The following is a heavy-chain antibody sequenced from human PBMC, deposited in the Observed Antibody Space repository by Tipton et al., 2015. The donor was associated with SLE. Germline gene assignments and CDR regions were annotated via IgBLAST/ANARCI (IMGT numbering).Heavy chain of an antibody. V-gene: IGHV3-23*01. CDR3: AKDRTTVILRANWFDP. CDR2: ISSGDGATT. CDR1: GFSLSRYG. Sequence: SLRLSCGASGFSLSRYGMSWVRQAPGKGLEWVSVISSGDGATTFYADSVKGRFTISKDNSKNTLYLQMNSLRAEDTAVYYCAKDRTTVILRANWFDPWGQGTLVTVSS. D-gene: IGHD1-1*01. J-gene: IGHJ5*02.